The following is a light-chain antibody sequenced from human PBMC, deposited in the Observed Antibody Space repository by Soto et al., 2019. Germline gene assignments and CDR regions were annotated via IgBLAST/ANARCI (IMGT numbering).Light chain of an antibody. CDR1: QSVSSY. J-gene: IGKJ3*01. CDR2: DAS. CDR3: QLAWA. V-gene: IGKV3-11*01. Sequence: EIVLTQSPATLSLFPGERATLSCRASQSVSSYLAWYQQKPGQAPRLLIYDASNRATGIPARFSGSGSGTDFTLTISSLEPEDFAVYYCQLAWAFGPGTKVDIK.